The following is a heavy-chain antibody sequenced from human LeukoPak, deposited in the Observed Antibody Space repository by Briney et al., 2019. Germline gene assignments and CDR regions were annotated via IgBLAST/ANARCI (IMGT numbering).Heavy chain of an antibody. J-gene: IGHJ6*03. CDR1: GGSISSGSYY. Sequence: PSQTLSLTCTVSGGSISSGSYYWSWIRQPAGKGLEWIGRIYTSGSTNYNPSLKSRVTISVDTSKNQFSLKLSYVTAADTAVYYCARVSVAGRANFYYYYYMDVWGKGTTVTISS. D-gene: IGHD6-19*01. V-gene: IGHV4-61*02. CDR2: IYTSGST. CDR3: ARVSVAGRANFYYYYYMDV.